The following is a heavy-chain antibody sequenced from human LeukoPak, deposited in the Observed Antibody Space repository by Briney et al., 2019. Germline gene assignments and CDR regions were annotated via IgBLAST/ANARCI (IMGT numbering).Heavy chain of an antibody. D-gene: IGHD4-17*01. CDR3: ARGNYGDSKVPLGFYGMDV. Sequence: ASVKVSCKASGYTFTGYYMHWVRQAPGQGLEWMGWINPNSGGTNYAQKFQGWVTMTRDTSISTAYMELSRLRSDDTAVYYCARGNYGDSKVPLGFYGMDVWGQGTTVTVSS. CDR2: INPNSGGT. CDR1: GYTFTGYY. J-gene: IGHJ6*02. V-gene: IGHV1-2*04.